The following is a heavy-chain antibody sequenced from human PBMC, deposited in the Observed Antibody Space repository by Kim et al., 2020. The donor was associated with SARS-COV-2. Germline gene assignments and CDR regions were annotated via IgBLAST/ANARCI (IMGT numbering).Heavy chain of an antibody. J-gene: IGHJ5*02. CDR1: GGSISSSSYY. CDR3: ARVVYYAVGRWFDP. D-gene: IGHD2-2*01. V-gene: IGHV4-39*07. CDR2: IYYSGST. Sequence: SETLSLTCTVSGGSISSSSYYWGWIRQSPGKGLEWIGSIYYSGSTYYNPSLKSRVTISVDTSKNQFSLKLSSVTAADTAVYYCARVVYYAVGRWFDPWG.